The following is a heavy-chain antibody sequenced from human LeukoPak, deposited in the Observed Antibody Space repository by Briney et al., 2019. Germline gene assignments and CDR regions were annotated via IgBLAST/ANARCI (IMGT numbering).Heavy chain of an antibody. CDR2: ISISSTTI. D-gene: IGHD6-13*01. CDR1: GFTFSSSS. CDR3: ARGLRYSSSWYSFDY. J-gene: IGHJ4*02. Sequence: TGGSLRLFCVASGFTFSSSSMNWVRQAPGKGLEWVSYISISSTTIYYADSVKGRFTISRDNAKNSLYLQMNSLRDEDTAVYYCARGLRYSSSWYSFDYWGQGTLVTVSS. V-gene: IGHV3-48*02.